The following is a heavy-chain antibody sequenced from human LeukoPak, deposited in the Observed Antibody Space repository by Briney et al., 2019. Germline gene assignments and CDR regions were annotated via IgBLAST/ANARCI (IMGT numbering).Heavy chain of an antibody. D-gene: IGHD3-22*01. Sequence: PSETLSLTCNVSGDSISSGYYWGWIRQPPGKGLEWIGNIYHSGSTYYNPSLKSRVTISVDTSMNQFSLKLSSVTAADTAVYYCARDVIAGYYYDSRGFFPIWGQGTMVTVSS. CDR1: GDSISSGYY. J-gene: IGHJ3*02. CDR2: IYHSGST. V-gene: IGHV4-38-2*02. CDR3: ARDVIAGYYYDSRGFFPI.